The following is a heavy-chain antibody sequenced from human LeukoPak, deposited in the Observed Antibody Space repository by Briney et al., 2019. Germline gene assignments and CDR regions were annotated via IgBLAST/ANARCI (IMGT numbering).Heavy chain of an antibody. D-gene: IGHD6-13*01. CDR1: GFTFSSYA. CDR2: ISYDGSNK. J-gene: IGHJ4*02. Sequence: GRSLRLSCAASGFTFSSYAMHWVRQAPGKGLEWVAVISYDGSNKYYADSVKGRFTISRDNCKNTLYLQMNSLRAEDTAVYYCARDKASTKTGIAAAATNDPVFGYWGQGTLVTVSS. CDR3: ARDKASTKTGIAAAATNDPVFGY. V-gene: IGHV3-30*01.